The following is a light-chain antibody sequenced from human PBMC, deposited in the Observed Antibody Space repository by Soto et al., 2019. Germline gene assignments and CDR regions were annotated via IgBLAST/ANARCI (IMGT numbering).Light chain of an antibody. CDR1: QSISSW. Sequence: PYSLSAAVGERVTLTWRSSQSISSWLAWYQQKPGKAPKLLIYKASSLESGVPSRFSGSGSGTDFTLTISCLQSEDFATYYCQQYYSYPRTFGQGAKVDIK. CDR2: KAS. V-gene: IGKV1-5*03. J-gene: IGKJ1*01. CDR3: QQYYSYPRT.